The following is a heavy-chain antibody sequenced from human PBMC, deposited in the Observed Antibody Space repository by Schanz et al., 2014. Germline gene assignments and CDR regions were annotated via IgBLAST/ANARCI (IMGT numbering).Heavy chain of an antibody. J-gene: IGHJ6*02. V-gene: IGHV1-46*01. CDR3: ARGPSQGYSYGHNIGAYYYGMDV. D-gene: IGHD5-18*01. CDR2: GGST. Sequence: GGSTRYGQKFQGRITVTTDTSTSTVYLELSSLRSEDTAVYYCARGPSQGYSYGHNIGAYYYGMDVWGQGTTVTVSS.